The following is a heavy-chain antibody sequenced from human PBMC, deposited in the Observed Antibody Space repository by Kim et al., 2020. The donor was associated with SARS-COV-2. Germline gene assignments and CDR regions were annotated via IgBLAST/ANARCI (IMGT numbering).Heavy chain of an antibody. V-gene: IGHV3-9*01. CDR3: AGWSYYGMDV. J-gene: IGHJ6*02. CDR1: GFTFDAYA. D-gene: IGHD6-19*01. Sequence: GGSLRLSCAASGFTFDAYAMEWVRQAPGKGLEWVAGITWNSGSIGYADSVKGRFAISRDNAKNSLYRQMNSLRTEDTALYYCAGWSYYGMDVWGQGTTVTVSS. CDR2: ITWNSGSI.